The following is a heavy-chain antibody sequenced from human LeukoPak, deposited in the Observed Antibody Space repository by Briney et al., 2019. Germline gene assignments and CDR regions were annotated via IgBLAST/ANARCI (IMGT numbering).Heavy chain of an antibody. J-gene: IGHJ3*02. CDR3: AKSWGFIAPDAFDI. CDR2: ITWNSGSI. Sequence: PGRSLRLSCAASGFAFSDYAIHWVPQAPGKGLEWVSGITWNSGSIAYADSLKGRFTISRDNAKNSLYLQMHTLRSEDTALYYCAKSWGFIAPDAFDIWGQGTMVTVS. CDR1: GFAFSDYA. V-gene: IGHV3-9*01. D-gene: IGHD3-16*02.